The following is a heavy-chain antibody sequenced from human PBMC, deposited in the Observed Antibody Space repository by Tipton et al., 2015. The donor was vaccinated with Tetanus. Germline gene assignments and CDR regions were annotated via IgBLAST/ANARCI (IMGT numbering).Heavy chain of an antibody. J-gene: IGHJ6*02. CDR3: AKFLVVITQGYYHTMDA. CDR1: GFTFSSDA. D-gene: IGHD3-9*01. Sequence: GSLRLSCAASGFTFSSDAMTWVRQAPGKGLEWVSAISPTGDETYYADSVKGRFTISRDNSKNTLILQMNSLRAEDTAVYFCAKFLVVITQGYYHTMDAWGQGTTVTVSS. CDR2: ISPTGDET. V-gene: IGHV3-23*01.